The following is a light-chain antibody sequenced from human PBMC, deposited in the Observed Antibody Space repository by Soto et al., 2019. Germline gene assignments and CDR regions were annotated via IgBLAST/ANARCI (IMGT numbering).Light chain of an antibody. CDR1: SSNIGNNY. CDR2: DNN. V-gene: IGLV1-51*01. CDR3: GTWDSSLSAVV. Sequence: QSVLTQPPSVSAAPGQKVTISCSGSSSNIGNNYVSWYQQLPGTAPKLLIYDNNKRPSGIPDQFSGSKSGTSATLGITGLQNGDEADYYCGTWDSSLSAVVFGGGTKLTVL. J-gene: IGLJ2*01.